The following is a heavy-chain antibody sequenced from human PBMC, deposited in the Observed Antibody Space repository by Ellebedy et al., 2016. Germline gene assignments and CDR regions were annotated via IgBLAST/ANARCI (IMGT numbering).Heavy chain of an antibody. V-gene: IGHV3-33*01. CDR3: ARGRYCSSTSCYTGYYYYYMDV. J-gene: IGHJ6*03. D-gene: IGHD2-2*02. CDR1: GFTFSSYG. Sequence: GESLKISXAASGFTFSSYGMHWVRQAPGKGLEWVAVIWYDGSNKYYADSVKGRFTISRDNSKNTLYLQMNSLRAEDTAVYYCARGRYCSSTSCYTGYYYYYMDVWGKGTTVTVSS. CDR2: IWYDGSNK.